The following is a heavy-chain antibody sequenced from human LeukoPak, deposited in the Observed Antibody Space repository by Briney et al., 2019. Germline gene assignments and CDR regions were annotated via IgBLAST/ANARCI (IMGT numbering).Heavy chain of an antibody. CDR3: AGYNRYYFDY. CDR1: GGSISSYY. J-gene: IGHJ4*02. CDR2: IYYSGST. Sequence: PSETLSLTCTVSGGSISSYYWSWIRQPPGKGLEWIGYIYYSGSTNYNPSLKSRVTISVDTSKNQFSLKLSPVTAADTAVYYCAGYNRYYFDYWGQGTLVTVSS. D-gene: IGHD1-1*01. V-gene: IGHV4-59*01.